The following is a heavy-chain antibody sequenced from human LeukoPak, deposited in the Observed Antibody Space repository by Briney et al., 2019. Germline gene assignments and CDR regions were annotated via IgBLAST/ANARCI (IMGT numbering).Heavy chain of an antibody. J-gene: IGHJ4*02. D-gene: IGHD1-1*01. CDR3: ARRSTGKGGDH. Sequence: ASVKVSCKASGYTFTSYAVMWVRQARGQSLEWMGWISAYNGNTNYARKFQNRVIMTTDTSTTTAYLELTSLTSNDTAVYYCARRSTGKGGDHWGQRTVIGVSS. CDR1: GYTFTSYA. CDR2: ISAYNGNT. V-gene: IGHV1-18*01.